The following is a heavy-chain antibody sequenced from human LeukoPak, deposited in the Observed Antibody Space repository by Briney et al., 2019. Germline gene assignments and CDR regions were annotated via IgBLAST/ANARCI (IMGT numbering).Heavy chain of an antibody. CDR1: GGTCINCA. D-gene: IGHD3-10*01. J-gene: IGHJ4*01. V-gene: IGHV1-69*13. Sequence: SVKVSCKASGGTCINCALNWVRQAPGQGLEWMGGIIPIIGAANYAQKFQGRVTITADESTSTAYMELSSLRSEDTAVYYCARNRNGSGILDYWGHGTLVTVSS. CDR3: ARNRNGSGILDY. CDR2: IIPIIGAA.